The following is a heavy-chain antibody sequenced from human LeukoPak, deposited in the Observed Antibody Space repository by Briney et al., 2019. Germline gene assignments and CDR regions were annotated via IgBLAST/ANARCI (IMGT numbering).Heavy chain of an antibody. CDR3: ARGPKGYSYGFGY. CDR2: ISSSSSYI. V-gene: IGHV3-21*01. Sequence: SGGSLRLSCAASGFTFSSYAMSWVRQAPGKGLEWVSSISSSSSYIYYADSVKGRFTISRDNAKNSLYLQMNSLRAEDTAVYYCARGPKGYSYGFGYWGQGTLVTVSS. D-gene: IGHD5-18*01. CDR1: GFTFSSYA. J-gene: IGHJ4*02.